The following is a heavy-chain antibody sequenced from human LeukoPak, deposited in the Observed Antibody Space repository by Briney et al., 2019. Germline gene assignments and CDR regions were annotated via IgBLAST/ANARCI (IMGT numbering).Heavy chain of an antibody. CDR2: ISAYNGNT. J-gene: IGHJ4*02. V-gene: IGHV1-18*01. CDR1: GYTFTSYG. CDR3: ARRITMVRGVIYYFDY. D-gene: IGHD3-10*01. Sequence: ASVKVSCKASGYTFTSYGIGWVRQAPGQGLEWMGWISAYNGNTNYAQKLQGRVTMTTDTSTSTAYMELRSLRSDDTAVYYCARRITMVRGVIYYFDYWGQGTLVTVSS.